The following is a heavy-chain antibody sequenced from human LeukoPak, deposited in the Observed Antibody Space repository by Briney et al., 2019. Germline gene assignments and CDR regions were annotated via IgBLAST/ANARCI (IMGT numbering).Heavy chain of an antibody. V-gene: IGHV3-53*01. CDR1: GFTVSSNY. CDR2: IYSAGSA. J-gene: IGHJ4*02. CDR3: ARDESFYGSGRYY. D-gene: IGHD3-10*01. Sequence: GVSLRLSCAASGFTVSSNYMSWVRQAPGKGLDWVSVIYSAGSAYYADSVKGRFTISRDNSKNTLYLQMNSLRAEDTAVYYCARDESFYGSGRYYWGQGTLVTVSS.